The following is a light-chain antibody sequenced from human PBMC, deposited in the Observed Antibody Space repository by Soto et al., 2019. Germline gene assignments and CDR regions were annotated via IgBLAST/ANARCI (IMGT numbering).Light chain of an antibody. CDR3: QQYGGSPRT. Sequence: AIQLTQSPSSLSASVGDRVTITCRASQGISSALAWYQQKPGKPPKLLIYHASNLESGVPSRFSVRGSGTDFTLTISSLQPEDFAGYYCQQYGGSPRTFGQGTKVDIK. J-gene: IGKJ1*01. CDR1: QGISSA. CDR2: HAS. V-gene: IGKV1-13*02.